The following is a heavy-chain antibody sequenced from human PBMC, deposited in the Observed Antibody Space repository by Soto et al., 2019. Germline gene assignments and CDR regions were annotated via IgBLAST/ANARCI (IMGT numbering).Heavy chain of an antibody. Sequence: LSLTCDVSGVSISSSHWWCWLRRAPGEGLEWVAVIWYDGSKKEYADSVKGRFAISRDNSKNTVFLQMTSLRAEDTALYYSAREPVGDYDLGRNYYNYGMDIWGQGITVTVSS. J-gene: IGHJ6*01. CDR1: GVSISSSH. CDR3: AREPVGDYDLGRNYYNYGMDI. V-gene: IGHV3-33*07. D-gene: IGHD4-17*01. CDR2: IWYDGSKK.